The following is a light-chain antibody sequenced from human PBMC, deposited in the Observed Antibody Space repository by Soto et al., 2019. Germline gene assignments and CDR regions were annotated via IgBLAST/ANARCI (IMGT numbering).Light chain of an antibody. J-gene: IGKJ4*01. CDR3: QQYDNLPLT. Sequence: DIQMTQSPSSLSASVGDRVTITCQASQDISNYLNWYQQKPGKAPKLLIYDASNLETGVPSRFSGSGSGTDFTFTISSLQPEDIATYYGQQYDNLPLTFGGVTKVEIK. V-gene: IGKV1-33*01. CDR2: DAS. CDR1: QDISNY.